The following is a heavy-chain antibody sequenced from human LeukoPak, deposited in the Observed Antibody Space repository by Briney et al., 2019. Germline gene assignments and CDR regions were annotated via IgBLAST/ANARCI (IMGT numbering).Heavy chain of an antibody. V-gene: IGHV4-4*07. J-gene: IGHJ4*02. Sequence: SETLSLTCTVSGGSISSYYWSWIRQPAGKGLEWIGRIYTSGSTNYNPSLKSRVTMSVDTSKNQFSLKLSSVTAADTAVYYCARGRSLLLWFGELFSGPKDMYYFDYWGQGTLVTVSS. D-gene: IGHD3-10*01. CDR3: ARGRSLLLWFGELFSGPKDMYYFDY. CDR1: GGSISSYY. CDR2: IYTSGST.